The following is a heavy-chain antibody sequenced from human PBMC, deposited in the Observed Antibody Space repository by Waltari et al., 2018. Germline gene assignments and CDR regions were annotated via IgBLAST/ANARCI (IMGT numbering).Heavy chain of an antibody. V-gene: IGHV3-33*01. CDR3: ARDGNRYYDFWSGYSYYFDY. CDR1: GFTFSSYG. CDR2: KWDDGSNK. J-gene: IGHJ4*02. D-gene: IGHD3-3*01. Sequence: QVQLVESGGGVVQPGRSLRLSCAASGFTFSSYGMHWVRQAPGKGLEWVAVKWDDGSNKYYADSVKGRFTISRDNSKNTLYLQMNSLRAEDTAVYYCARDGNRYYDFWSGYSYYFDYWGQGTLVTVSS.